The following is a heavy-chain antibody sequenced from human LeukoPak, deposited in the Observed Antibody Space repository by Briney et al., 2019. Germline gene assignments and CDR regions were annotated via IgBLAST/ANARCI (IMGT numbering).Heavy chain of an antibody. Sequence: ASVKVSCKASGYTFTGYYMHWVRQAPGQGLEWMGWINPNSGGTNYAQKFQGRVTMTRDTSISTAYMELSRLRSVDTAVYYCARDLVHTSSGYNNYVDYWGQGTLVTVSS. V-gene: IGHV1-2*02. J-gene: IGHJ4*02. CDR2: INPNSGGT. D-gene: IGHD3-22*01. CDR1: GYTFTGYY. CDR3: ARDLVHTSSGYNNYVDY.